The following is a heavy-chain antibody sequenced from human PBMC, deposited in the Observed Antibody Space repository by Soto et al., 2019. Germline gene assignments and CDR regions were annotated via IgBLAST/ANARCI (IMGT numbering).Heavy chain of an antibody. CDR3: AKTQQWGLPLSGGMDV. Sequence: EVQLLESGGGLVQPRGSLRLSCAASGFTFSTYGMSWVRQAPGKGLERVSVISGGGGDTYYAGSVKGRFTISRDNSKNTLYLEMNSLRAEDTAVYYCAKTQQWGLPLSGGMDVWGQGTTVTVSS. V-gene: IGHV3-23*01. J-gene: IGHJ6*02. D-gene: IGHD6-19*01. CDR1: GFTFSTYG. CDR2: ISGGGGDT.